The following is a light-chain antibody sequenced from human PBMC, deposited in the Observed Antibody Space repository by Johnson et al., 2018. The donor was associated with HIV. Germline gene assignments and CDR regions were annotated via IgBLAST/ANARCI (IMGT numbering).Light chain of an antibody. J-gene: IGLJ1*01. CDR1: SSNIGNNY. V-gene: IGLV1-51*01. Sequence: QSVLTQPPSASAAAGQKVTISCSGSSSNIGNNYVAWYQQVPGPAPKLLIYDNNRRPSGVPDRFSGSKSGTSATLGSARLQTGDEADSFCGTWDNSLRTAFFGTGTKVTVL. CDR3: GTWDNSLRTAF. CDR2: DNN.